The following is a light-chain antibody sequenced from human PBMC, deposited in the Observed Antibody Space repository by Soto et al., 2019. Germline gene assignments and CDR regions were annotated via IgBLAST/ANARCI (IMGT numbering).Light chain of an antibody. J-gene: IGKJ1*01. V-gene: IGKV1-5*03. CDR3: QQYFSFPLT. CDR2: KAS. CDR1: QSISGY. Sequence: DIQMTRSPPTLSASVGDRVAITCRASQSISGYLAWYQQKPGKPPKLLIYKASSLESGVPSRFSGSGSGTDFTLTIDSLQPDDLATYFCQQYFSFPLTFGQGTKVEI.